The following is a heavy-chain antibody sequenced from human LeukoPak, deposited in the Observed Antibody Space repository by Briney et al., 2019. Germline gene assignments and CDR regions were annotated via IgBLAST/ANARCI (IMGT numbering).Heavy chain of an antibody. CDR2: IYYSGST. J-gene: IGHJ4*02. V-gene: IGHV4-30-4*01. CDR1: GGSISSGDYY. D-gene: IGHD6-19*01. Sequence: SQTLSLTCTVSGGSISSGDYYWSWIRQPPGKGLEWIGYIYYSGSTYYNPSLKSRVTISVDTSKNQFSLKLSSVTAADTAVYYCARCLDRSGCQIFDYWGQGTLVTVSS. CDR3: ARCLDRSGCQIFDY.